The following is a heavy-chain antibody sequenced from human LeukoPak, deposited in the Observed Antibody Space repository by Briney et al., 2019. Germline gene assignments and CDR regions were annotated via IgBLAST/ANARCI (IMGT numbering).Heavy chain of an antibody. D-gene: IGHD3-16*01. CDR3: ARGTVQMGMGERFFDF. CDR1: SGSITGYY. J-gene: IGHJ4*02. V-gene: IGHV4-59*01. Sequence: PSETLSLTCTVSSGSITGYYWTWIRLSPGKGLDWIGYIYYSGTTNYNPSLKSRVSMSVDTSRNQFSLRLSSVTAADTAIYYCARGTVQMGMGERFFDFWGQGTLVTVSS. CDR2: IYYSGTT.